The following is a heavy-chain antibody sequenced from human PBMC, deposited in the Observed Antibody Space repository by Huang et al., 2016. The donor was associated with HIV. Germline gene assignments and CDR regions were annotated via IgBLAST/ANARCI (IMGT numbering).Heavy chain of an antibody. V-gene: IGHV3-23*01. CDR1: GFTFIDFA. D-gene: IGHD4-17*01. J-gene: IGHJ4*02. Sequence: EVQLLESGGGLVQHGGSLRLACAASGFTFIDFARSWVRQAPGKGRELGSAIRGSGHSTYYADSVKGRFTISRDNSKNTLYLQMNKLRVEDTAVYFCAKDPSSPYGDSYFEQWGQGTLVTVSP. CDR3: AKDPSSPYGDSYFEQ. CDR2: IRGSGHST.